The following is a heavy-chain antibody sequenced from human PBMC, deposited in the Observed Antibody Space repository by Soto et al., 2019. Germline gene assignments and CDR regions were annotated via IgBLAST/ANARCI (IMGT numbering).Heavy chain of an antibody. V-gene: IGHV1-69*02. CDR2: IIPILGIP. CDR1: GGTFSSYT. CDR3: ARFRGSYGMDV. J-gene: IGHJ6*02. D-gene: IGHD3-10*01. Sequence: QVQLVQSGAEVKKPGSSVKVSCKASGGTFSSYTISWVRQAPGQGLEWMGRIIPILGIPNYAQKFQGRVTITADKSTGTAYMEPSSLRSEDTAVYYCARFRGSYGMDVWGQGTTVTVSS.